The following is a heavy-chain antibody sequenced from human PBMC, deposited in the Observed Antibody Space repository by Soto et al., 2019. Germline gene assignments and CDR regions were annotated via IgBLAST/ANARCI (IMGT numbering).Heavy chain of an antibody. CDR3: ACTNLSDRGYYCYCMDV. CDR1: GYTLTELS. Sequence: GASVKVSCKVSGYTLTELSMHWVRQAPGKGLEWMGGFDPEDGETIYAQKFQGRVTMTEDTSTDTAYMELSSLRSEDTAVYYCACTNLSDRGYYCYCMDVWGRGTTVTVSS. V-gene: IGHV1-24*01. CDR2: FDPEDGET. D-gene: IGHD2-8*01. J-gene: IGHJ6*03.